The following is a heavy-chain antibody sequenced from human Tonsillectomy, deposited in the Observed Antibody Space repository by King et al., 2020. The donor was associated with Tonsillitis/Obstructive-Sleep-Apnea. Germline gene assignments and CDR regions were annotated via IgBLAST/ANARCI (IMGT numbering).Heavy chain of an antibody. J-gene: IGHJ3*02. CDR1: GFTFNNAW. CDR3: TTGLRYNNGWFPEDDAFDI. CDR2: MKRNMNGGQT. V-gene: IGHV3-15*01. Sequence: VQLVESGGGLVKPGGSLRLSCAASGFTFNNAWMSWVRKAQGKGLEWVGRMKRNMNGGQTDYAAPVKGRFTISRDDSKNTLYLQMKSLKIEDIGVYYCTTGLRYNNGWFPEDDAFDIWGQGTMVSVSS. D-gene: IGHD6-19*01.